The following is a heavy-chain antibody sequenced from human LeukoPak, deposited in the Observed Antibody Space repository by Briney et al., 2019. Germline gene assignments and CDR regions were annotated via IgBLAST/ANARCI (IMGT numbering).Heavy chain of an antibody. CDR2: ISYDGSNK. CDR1: GFTFSSYA. Sequence: PGRSLRLSCAASGFTFSSYAMHWVRQAPGKGLEWVAVISYDGSNKYYADSVKGRFTISRDNSKNTLYLQMNSLRAEDTAVYYCARDSRWPRIPGDAFDIWGQGTMVTVSS. V-gene: IGHV3-30-3*01. D-gene: IGHD4-23*01. CDR3: ARDSRWPRIPGDAFDI. J-gene: IGHJ3*02.